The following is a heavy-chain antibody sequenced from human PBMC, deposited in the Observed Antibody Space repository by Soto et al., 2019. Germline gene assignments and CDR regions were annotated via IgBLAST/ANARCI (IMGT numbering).Heavy chain of an antibody. Sequence: GGSLKLSFGATGLTVEGYTMHWFREAPGKGLEWVSLINWNGNTAYYADSVRGWFTVSRDNSENSLFLQMNSLGPDDTAFYYCARGLVVSPLQGALHISAQGTTLTVSS. V-gene: IGHV3-43*01. J-gene: IGHJ3*02. D-gene: IGHD2-15*01. CDR2: INWNGNTA. CDR1: GLTVEGYT. CDR3: ARGLVVSPLQGALHI.